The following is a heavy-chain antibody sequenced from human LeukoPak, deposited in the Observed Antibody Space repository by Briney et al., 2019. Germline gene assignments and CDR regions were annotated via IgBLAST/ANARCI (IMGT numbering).Heavy chain of an antibody. V-gene: IGHV4-34*01. D-gene: IGHD3-22*01. CDR3: ARGSKYYYDSSGFPNWFDP. J-gene: IGHJ5*02. Sequence: ASETLSLTCAVYGGSFSDYYWSWIRQPPGKGLEWIGEINHSGSTNYNPSLKSRVTISVDTSKNQFSLNLSSVTAADTAVYYCARGSKYYYDSSGFPNWFDPWGREPWSPSPQ. CDR2: INHSGST. CDR1: GGSFSDYY.